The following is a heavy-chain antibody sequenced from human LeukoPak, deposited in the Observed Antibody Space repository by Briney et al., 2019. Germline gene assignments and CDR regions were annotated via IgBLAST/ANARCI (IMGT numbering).Heavy chain of an antibody. Sequence: PSETLSLTCTVSGDSIISYFWSWIRQPPGKGPEWIGYIYYIGSTTYNPSLKSRVTMSVDTSKSQFSLKLSSVTAADTAVYYCARRSPSLDWFDHWGQGTLVTVSS. D-gene: IGHD6-6*01. J-gene: IGHJ5*02. CDR1: GDSIISYF. V-gene: IGHV4-59*01. CDR3: ARRSPSLDWFDH. CDR2: IYYIGST.